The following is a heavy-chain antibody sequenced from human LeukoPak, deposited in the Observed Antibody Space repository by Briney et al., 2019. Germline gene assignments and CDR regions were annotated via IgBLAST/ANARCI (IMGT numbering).Heavy chain of an antibody. CDR1: GFTFSNYW. CDR3: AKDMPISGYYYHPNWFDP. D-gene: IGHD3-22*01. J-gene: IGHJ5*02. V-gene: IGHV3-74*01. Sequence: PGGSLRLSCSASGFTFSNYWMHWVRQAPGKGLEWVSRIKTDGTITGYADSVKGRFTISRDNSKNTLYLQMNSLRAEDTAVYYCAKDMPISGYYYHPNWFDPWGQGTLVTVSS. CDR2: IKTDGTIT.